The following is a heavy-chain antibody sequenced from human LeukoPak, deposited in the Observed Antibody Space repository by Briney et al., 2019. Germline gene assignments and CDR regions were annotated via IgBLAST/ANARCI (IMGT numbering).Heavy chain of an antibody. CDR2: MNPNSGNT. CDR3: ARGGHDFWSGYPFDY. CDR1: GYTFTSYD. Sequence: ASXXVSCKASGYTFTSYDINWVRQATGQGLEWMGWMNPNSGNTGYAQKFQGRVTITRNTSISTAYMELSSLRSEDTAVYYCARGGHDFWSGYPFDYWGQGTLVTVSS. V-gene: IGHV1-8*03. J-gene: IGHJ4*02. D-gene: IGHD3-3*01.